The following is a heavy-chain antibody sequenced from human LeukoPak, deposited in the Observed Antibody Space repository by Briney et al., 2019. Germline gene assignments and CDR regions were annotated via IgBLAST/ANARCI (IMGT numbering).Heavy chain of an antibody. J-gene: IGHJ6*03. CDR1: GFTFDDYA. V-gene: IGHV3-9*01. Sequence: PGGSLRLSCAASGFTFDDYAMHWVRQAPGKGLEWVSGISWNSGSIGYADSVKGRFTISRDNAKNSLYLQMNSLRAEDTALYYCAKDTATYYYDSSGKKYYYYYYMDVWGKGTTVTISS. D-gene: IGHD3-22*01. CDR3: AKDTATYYYDSSGKKYYYYYYMDV. CDR2: ISWNSGSI.